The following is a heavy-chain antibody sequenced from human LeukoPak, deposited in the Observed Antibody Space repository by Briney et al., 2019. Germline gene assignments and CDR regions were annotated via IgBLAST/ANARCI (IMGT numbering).Heavy chain of an antibody. J-gene: IGHJ4*02. CDR3: ARGGSGWKYFDY. Sequence: PGRSLRLSCAASGFTFSSYGMHWVRQAPGKGLEWVAVISYDGSNKYYADSVKGRFTISRDNSKNTLYLQMNSLRAEDTAVYYCARGGSGWKYFDYWGQGTLVTVSS. V-gene: IGHV3-30*03. D-gene: IGHD6-19*01. CDR1: GFTFSSYG. CDR2: ISYDGSNK.